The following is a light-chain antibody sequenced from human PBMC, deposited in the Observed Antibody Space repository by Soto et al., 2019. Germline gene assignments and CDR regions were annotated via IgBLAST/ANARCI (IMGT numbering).Light chain of an antibody. CDR2: GAS. J-gene: IGKJ1*01. V-gene: IGKV3-20*01. Sequence: TQSPSAMSASVGDRVTITCRASQGISNYLAWFQQKPGRAPRLLIFGASSRATGIPDRFSGSGSGTDFTLTISRLEPEDFAVYYCQHYGSSPTTFGQGTKVEIK. CDR1: QGISNY. CDR3: QHYGSSPTT.